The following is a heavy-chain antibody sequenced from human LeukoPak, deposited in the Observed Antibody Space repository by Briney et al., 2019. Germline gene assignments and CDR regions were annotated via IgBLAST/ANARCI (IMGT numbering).Heavy chain of an antibody. CDR1: GFTFSSYA. Sequence: GGSLRLSCAASGFTFSSYAMSWVRQAPGKGLEWVSAISGSGGSTYYADSVKGRLTISRDNSKNTLYLQMNSLRAEDTAVYYCAKGFGYYYDTNPPDYWGQGTLVTVSS. D-gene: IGHD3-22*01. CDR2: ISGSGGST. V-gene: IGHV3-23*01. CDR3: AKGFGYYYDTNPPDY. J-gene: IGHJ4*02.